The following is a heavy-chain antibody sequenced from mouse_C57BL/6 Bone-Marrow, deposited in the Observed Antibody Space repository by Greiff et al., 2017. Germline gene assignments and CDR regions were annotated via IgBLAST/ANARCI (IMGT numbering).Heavy chain of an antibody. D-gene: IGHD1-1*01. Sequence: QVQLQQSGAELVRPGASVKLSCKASGYTFTDYYINWVKQRPGQGLEWIARIYPGSGNTYYNEKFKGKATLTAEKSSSTAYMQLSSLTSEDSAVYFWAREGSTVVATRAMDYWGQGTSVTVSS. J-gene: IGHJ4*01. CDR1: GYTFTDYY. CDR3: AREGSTVVATRAMDY. V-gene: IGHV1-76*01. CDR2: IYPGSGNT.